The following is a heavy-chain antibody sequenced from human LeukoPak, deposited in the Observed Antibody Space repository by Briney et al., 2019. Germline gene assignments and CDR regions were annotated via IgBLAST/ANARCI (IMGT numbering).Heavy chain of an antibody. CDR3: AKRHDSSGPTGYFDY. J-gene: IGHJ4*02. V-gene: IGHV3-23*01. Sequence: GGSLRLSCAASGFTFSSYAMIWVRQAPGKGLEWVSVITGGGGYTYYADSVKGGFTISRDNSKNTLYLQMNSLRAEDTAVYYCAKRHDSSGPTGYFDYWGQGTLVTVSS. CDR2: ITGGGGYT. D-gene: IGHD3-22*01. CDR1: GFTFSSYA.